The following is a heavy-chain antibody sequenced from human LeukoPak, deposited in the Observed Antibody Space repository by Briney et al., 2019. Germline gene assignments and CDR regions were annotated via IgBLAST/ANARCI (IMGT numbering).Heavy chain of an antibody. D-gene: IGHD3-22*01. CDR2: INHSGST. Sequence: PSETLSLTCAVYGGSFSGYYWSWIRQPPGKGLEWIGEINHSGSTNYNPSPKSRVTISVDTSKNQFSLKLSSVTAADTAVYYCARGYDSSGYYYAPRWYYFDYWGQGTLVTVSS. CDR1: GGSFSGYY. J-gene: IGHJ4*02. V-gene: IGHV4-34*01. CDR3: ARGYDSSGYYYAPRWYYFDY.